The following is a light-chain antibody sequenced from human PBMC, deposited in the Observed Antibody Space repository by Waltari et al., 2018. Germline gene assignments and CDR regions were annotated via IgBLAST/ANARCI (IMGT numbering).Light chain of an antibody. J-gene: IGLJ3*02. V-gene: IGLV1-40*01. CDR1: DSNTASFGD. Sequence: QSVLTQAPSVSGAPGQTVTISCTGGDSNTASFGDNRYHHLPGRVPKLLIYENTTRPSGVPDRFSGSKSGTSASLAIEGLQPEDEGDYYCQSYDNSLRGSVLFGGGTKVTV. CDR2: ENT. CDR3: QSYDNSLRGSVL.